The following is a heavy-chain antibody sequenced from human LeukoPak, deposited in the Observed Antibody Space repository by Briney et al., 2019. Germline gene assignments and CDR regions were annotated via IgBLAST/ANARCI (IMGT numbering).Heavy chain of an antibody. D-gene: IGHD6-19*01. J-gene: IGHJ4*02. Sequence: PGRSLRLSCAASGFTFGTYSMHWVRQAPGKGLEWVAIISSAGTIINYADSVKGRFSISRDNSKNTLYLQMDSLRVEDTAVYYCAKDHRWLVDYWGQGSLDTVSS. CDR1: GFTFGTYS. CDR3: AKDHRWLVDY. CDR2: ISSAGTII. V-gene: IGHV3-30-3*01.